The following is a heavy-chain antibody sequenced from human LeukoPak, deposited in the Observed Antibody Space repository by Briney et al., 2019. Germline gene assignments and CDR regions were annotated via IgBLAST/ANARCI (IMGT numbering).Heavy chain of an antibody. V-gene: IGHV3-21*01. J-gene: IGHJ3*02. CDR2: ISSSSSYI. CDR1: GFTLSNHS. CDR3: ARVADSSDYYYEYVFDI. D-gene: IGHD3-22*01. Sequence: GSLRLSCAASGFTLSNHSMNWVRQAPGKGLAWVSSISSSSSYIHYADSVKGRFTISRDNAKNSLYLQMNSLRAEDTAEYYCARVADSSDYYYEYVFDIWGQGTMVTVSS.